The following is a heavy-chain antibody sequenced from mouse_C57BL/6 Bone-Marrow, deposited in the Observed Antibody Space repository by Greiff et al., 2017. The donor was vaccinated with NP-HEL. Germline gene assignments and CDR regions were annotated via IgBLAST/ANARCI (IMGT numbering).Heavy chain of an antibody. Sequence: VQLQQSGAELVRPGASVKLSCTASGFNIKDDYMHWVKQRPEQGLEWIGWIDPENGDTEYASKFQGKATITADTSSNTAYLLLSSLTSEDTAVYYCTSYGNPYYAMDYWGQGTSVTVSS. D-gene: IGHD2-1*01. CDR2: IDPENGDT. CDR1: GFNIKDDY. V-gene: IGHV14-4*01. CDR3: TSYGNPYYAMDY. J-gene: IGHJ4*01.